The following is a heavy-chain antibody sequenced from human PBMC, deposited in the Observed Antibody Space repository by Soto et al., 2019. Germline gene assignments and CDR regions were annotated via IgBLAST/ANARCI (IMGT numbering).Heavy chain of an antibody. V-gene: IGHV4-31*03. CDR1: GGSISSGGYY. D-gene: IGHD2-2*01. Sequence: PSETLSLTCTVSGGSISSGGYYWSWIRQHPGKGLEWIGYIYYSGSTYYNPSLKSRVTISVDTSKNQFSLKLSSVTAADTAVYYCARVSPKIVLVPAAAPGPFDPWGQGIQVTVSS. CDR2: IYYSGST. J-gene: IGHJ5*02. CDR3: ARVSPKIVLVPAAAPGPFDP.